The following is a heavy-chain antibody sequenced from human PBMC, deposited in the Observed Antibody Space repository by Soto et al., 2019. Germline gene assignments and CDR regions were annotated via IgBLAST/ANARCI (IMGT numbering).Heavy chain of an antibody. Sequence: GGSLRLSCAAGGFTCSRCAMSWVRQAPGKGLEWVSAISGSGGSTYYADSVKGRFTISRDNSKNTLYLQMNSLRAEDTAVYYCAKDLRGPIAARLYYWGQGTLVTVSS. V-gene: IGHV3-23*01. CDR2: ISGSGGST. D-gene: IGHD6-6*01. CDR1: GFTCSRCA. J-gene: IGHJ4*02. CDR3: AKDLRGPIAARLYY.